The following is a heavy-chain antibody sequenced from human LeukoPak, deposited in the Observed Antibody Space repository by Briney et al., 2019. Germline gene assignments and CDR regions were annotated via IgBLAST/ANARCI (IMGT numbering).Heavy chain of an antibody. J-gene: IGHJ6*02. Sequence: QTGGSLRLSCAASGFTFSSYAMSWVRQAPGKGLEWVSAISGSGGSTYYADPVKGRFTISRDNSKNTLYLQMNSLRAEDTAVYYCAKDGGDVLRFLEWLAYYYGMDVWGQGTTVTVSS. CDR2: ISGSGGST. D-gene: IGHD3-3*01. V-gene: IGHV3-23*01. CDR3: AKDGGDVLRFLEWLAYYYGMDV. CDR1: GFTFSSYA.